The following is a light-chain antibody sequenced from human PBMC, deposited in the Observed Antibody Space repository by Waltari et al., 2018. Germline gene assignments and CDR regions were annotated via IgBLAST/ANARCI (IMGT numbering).Light chain of an antibody. CDR2: GTS. Sequence: EILLTQSPGTLSLSPGERATLACRASQSVGRSLAWYQQKPAQPPRLLIYGTSNRATGIPDRFSGGGSGTDFSLTISRLEPEDVAVYYCQHYVSLPVTFGQGTKVEIK. V-gene: IGKV3-20*01. J-gene: IGKJ1*01. CDR3: QHYVSLPVT. CDR1: QSVGRS.